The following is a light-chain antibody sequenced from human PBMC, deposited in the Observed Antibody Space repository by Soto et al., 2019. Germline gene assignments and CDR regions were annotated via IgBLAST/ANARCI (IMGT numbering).Light chain of an antibody. Sequence: QLVLTQSPSASASLGASVKLTCTLSSGHSSYAIAWHQQPPEKGPRYLMKLNSDGSHSKGDGIPDRFSGSSSGAERYLTISSLQSEDEADYYCQTLGTGILFGGGTKLTVL. CDR2: LNSDGSH. CDR3: QTLGTGIL. J-gene: IGLJ2*01. CDR1: SGHSSYA. V-gene: IGLV4-69*01.